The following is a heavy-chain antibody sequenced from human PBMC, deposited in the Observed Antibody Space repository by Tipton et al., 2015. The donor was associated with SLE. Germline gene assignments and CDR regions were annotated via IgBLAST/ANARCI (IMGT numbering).Heavy chain of an antibody. V-gene: IGHV3-74*01. CDR3: AAGRELINWFDP. D-gene: IGHD1-7*01. CDR2: INIDGGTT. Sequence: SLRLSCAASGSTFSRYWMHWVRQAPGKGLVWVSRINIDGGTTSYVDSVEGRCTISRDNAKNTLYLQMNSLRAEDTAVYYCAAGRELINWFDPWGQGTLVTVSS. J-gene: IGHJ5*02. CDR1: GSTFSRYW.